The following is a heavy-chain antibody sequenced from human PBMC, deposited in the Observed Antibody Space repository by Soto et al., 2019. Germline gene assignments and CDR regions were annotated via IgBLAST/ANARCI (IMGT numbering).Heavy chain of an antibody. Sequence: GASVKVSCKASGYTFTGYYMHWVRQAPGQGLEWMGWINPNSGGTNYAQKFQGWVTMTRDTSISTAYMELSRLRSDDTAVYYCARGAATPRYCISTSCYEAGTDYWGQGTLVTVSS. D-gene: IGHD2-2*01. CDR2: INPNSGGT. CDR1: GYTFTGYY. J-gene: IGHJ4*02. CDR3: ARGAATPRYCISTSCYEAGTDY. V-gene: IGHV1-2*04.